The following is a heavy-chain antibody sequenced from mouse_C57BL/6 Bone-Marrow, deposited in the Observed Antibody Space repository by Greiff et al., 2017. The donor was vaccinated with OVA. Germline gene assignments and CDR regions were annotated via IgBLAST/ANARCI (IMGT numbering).Heavy chain of an antibody. CDR1: GYTFTSYW. V-gene: IGHV1-64*01. CDR3: ARLGGYYCAMDY. CDR2: IHPNSGST. Sequence: QVQLQQPGAELVKPGASVKLSCKASGYTFTSYWMHWVKQRPGQGLEWIGMIHPNSGSTNYNEKFKSKATLTVDKSSSTAYMQLSSLTSEDSAVYYCARLGGYYCAMDYWGQGTSVTVSS. D-gene: IGHD2-2*01. J-gene: IGHJ4*01.